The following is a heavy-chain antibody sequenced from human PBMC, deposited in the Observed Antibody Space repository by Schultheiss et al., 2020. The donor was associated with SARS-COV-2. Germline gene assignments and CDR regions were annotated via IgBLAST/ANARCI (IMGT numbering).Heavy chain of an antibody. CDR3: ATWDLGYYGMDV. J-gene: IGHJ6*02. CDR1: GGSVSSGSYY. V-gene: IGHV4-61*01. CDR2: IYYSGST. D-gene: IGHD1-26*01. Sequence: SETLSLTCTVSGGSVSSGSYYWSWIRQPPGKGLEWIGYIYYSGSTNYNPSLKSRVTISVDTSKNQFSLKLSSVTAADTVVYYCATWDLGYYGMDVWGQGTTVTVSS.